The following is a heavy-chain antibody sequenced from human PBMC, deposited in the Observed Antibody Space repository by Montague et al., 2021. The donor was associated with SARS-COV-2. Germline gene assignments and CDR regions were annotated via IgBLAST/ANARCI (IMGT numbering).Heavy chain of an antibody. D-gene: IGHD1-26*01. CDR2: TYHNGIT. V-gene: IGHV4-59*08. Sequence: SETLSLTCTVSGGSINSYYWSWIRHSPAKGLEWIGFTYHNGITNSNPSLTSQVPISVATSKNKFSLNLNSMTAADTAVYYCSRHYFPSGTYYSVRAFDLWGQGTAVTVSS. J-gene: IGHJ3*01. CDR3: SRHYFPSGTYYSVRAFDL. CDR1: GGSINSYY.